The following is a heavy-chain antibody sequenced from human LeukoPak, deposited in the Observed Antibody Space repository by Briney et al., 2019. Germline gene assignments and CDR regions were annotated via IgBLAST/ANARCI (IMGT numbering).Heavy chain of an antibody. D-gene: IGHD2-15*01. CDR1: GRSISSYY. V-gene: IGHV4-4*07. Sequence: SETLSLTCTVSGRSISSYYGSWIRQPAAKGLDWIGRIHSSGSTNYNPSLKSRVTMSVDTSKNQFSLKLSSVTAADTAVYYCARAYCSGGSCYSGLDYWGQGTLVTVSS. CDR2: IHSSGST. CDR3: ARAYCSGGSCYSGLDY. J-gene: IGHJ4*02.